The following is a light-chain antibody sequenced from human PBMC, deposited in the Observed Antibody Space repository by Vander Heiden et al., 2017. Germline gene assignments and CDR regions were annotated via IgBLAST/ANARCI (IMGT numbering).Light chain of an antibody. CDR1: RSDVGGYNY. CDR2: DVT. CDR3: CSYAGSLWV. J-gene: IGLJ3*02. Sequence: QSALPQPRSASVSPRQTVTISCTGTRSDVGGYNYVSWYQQHPGKAPELMIYDVTKRPSGVPDRFSGSKSGSMASLTVSGLQAEDEADYYCCSYAGSLWVFGGGTELTVL. V-gene: IGLV2-11*01.